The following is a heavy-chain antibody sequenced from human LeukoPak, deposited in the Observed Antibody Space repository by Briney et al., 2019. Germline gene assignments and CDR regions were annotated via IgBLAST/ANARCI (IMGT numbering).Heavy chain of an antibody. D-gene: IGHD2-2*01. V-gene: IGHV1-69*02. CDR2: IIPILGIA. CDR3: AKVRPGEKYQLVYYYYYMDV. J-gene: IGHJ6*03. Sequence: SVKVSCKASGGTFSSYTISWVRQAPGQGLEWMGRIIPILGIANYAQKFQGRVTITADKSTSTAYMELSSLRSEDTAVYYCAKVRPGEKYQLVYYYYYMDVWGKGTTVTVSS. CDR1: GGTFSSYT.